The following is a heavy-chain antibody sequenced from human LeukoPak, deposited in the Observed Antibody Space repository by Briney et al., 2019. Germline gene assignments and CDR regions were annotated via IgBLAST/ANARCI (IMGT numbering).Heavy chain of an antibody. CDR2: IIPIFGTA. V-gene: IGHV1-69*06. Sequence: ASVKVSCKASGGTFSSYAISWVRQAPGQGLEGMGGIIPIFGTANYAQKFQGRVTITADKSTSTAYMELSSLRSEGTAVYYCARLKGYCSSTSCYEVFDYWGQGTLVTVSS. J-gene: IGHJ4*02. D-gene: IGHD2-2*01. CDR3: ARLKGYCSSTSCYEVFDY. CDR1: GGTFSSYA.